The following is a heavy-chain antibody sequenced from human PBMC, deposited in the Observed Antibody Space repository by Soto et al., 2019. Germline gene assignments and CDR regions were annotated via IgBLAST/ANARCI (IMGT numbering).Heavy chain of an antibody. CDR3: ARDPLWFGELLLDY. CDR1: GFTFSSYS. CDR2: ISSSSTTI. D-gene: IGHD3-10*01. Sequence: EVQLVESGGGLVQPGGSLRLSCAASGFTFSSYSMNWVRQAPGKGLEWVSYISSSSTTIYYADSVKGRFTISRDNAKNSLYLQMNSLRAEDTAVYYCARDPLWFGELLLDYWGQGTLVTVFS. V-gene: IGHV3-48*01. J-gene: IGHJ4*02.